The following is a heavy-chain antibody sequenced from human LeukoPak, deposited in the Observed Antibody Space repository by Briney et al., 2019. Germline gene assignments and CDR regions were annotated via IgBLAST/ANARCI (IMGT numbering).Heavy chain of an antibody. D-gene: IGHD1-14*01. V-gene: IGHV4-59*08. CDR2: IYYSGST. CDR3: ARHLPGIAFFDY. CDR1: GGSISSYY. J-gene: IGHJ4*02. Sequence: SETLSLTCTVSGGSISSYYWSWIRQPPGKGLEWIGYIYYSGSTNYNPSLKSRVTISVDTSKNQFSLKLSSVTAADTAVYYCARHLPGIAFFDYWGQGTLVTVSS.